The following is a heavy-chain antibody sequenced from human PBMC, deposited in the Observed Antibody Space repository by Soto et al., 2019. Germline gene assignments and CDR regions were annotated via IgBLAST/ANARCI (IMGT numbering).Heavy chain of an antibody. CDR2: IYYSGST. V-gene: IGHV4-39*01. Sequence: SDPPSLTCTFSRDSISIRSYDGGWNRKPPGKGPEWIGSIYYSGSTYNSPSLKSRVTISVDTSKNQCSLKLGSVTAADTAVYYCARHLSYYEILTGFYSRRYYFDYWGQGTLVTVSS. D-gene: IGHD3-9*01. CDR1: RDSISIRSYD. J-gene: IGHJ4*02. CDR3: ARHLSYYEILTGFYSRRYYFDY.